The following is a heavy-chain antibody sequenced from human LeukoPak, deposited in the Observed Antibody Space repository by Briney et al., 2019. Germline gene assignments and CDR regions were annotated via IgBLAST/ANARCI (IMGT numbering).Heavy chain of an antibody. J-gene: IGHJ6*02. Sequence: ASVKVSCKASGYTFTSYGISWVRQAPGQGLEWMGWISAYNGNTNYAQKLQGRVTMTTDTSTSTAYMELRSLRSDDTAVYYCALPSGGSCYQPCYGMDVWGQGTTVTVSS. CDR3: ALPSGGSCYQPCYGMDV. CDR2: ISAYNGNT. V-gene: IGHV1-18*01. D-gene: IGHD2-15*01. CDR1: GYTFTSYG.